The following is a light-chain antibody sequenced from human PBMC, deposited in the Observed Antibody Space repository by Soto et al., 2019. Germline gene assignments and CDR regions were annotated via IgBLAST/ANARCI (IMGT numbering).Light chain of an antibody. CDR1: TGAVTSNHH. CDR2: DTS. V-gene: IGLV7-46*01. J-gene: IGLJ2*01. CDR3: LLSYNAARV. Sequence: QTVVTQKPSLTVSPGGTVTLTCGSSTGAVTSNHHPYWFQQKAGQAPRTLIYDTSNKHSWTPARFSGSLLGDKAALTLSGAQPEDEAQYYCLLSYNAARVFGGGTQLTVL.